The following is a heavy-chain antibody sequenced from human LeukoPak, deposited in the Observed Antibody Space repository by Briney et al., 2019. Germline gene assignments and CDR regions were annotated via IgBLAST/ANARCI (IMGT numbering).Heavy chain of an antibody. V-gene: IGHV4-34*01. CDR1: GDSLSRYS. J-gene: IGHJ6*03. D-gene: IGHD2/OR15-2a*01. Sequence: KPSETLSLTCAVSGDSLSRYSWTWIRQPPGKGLEWLGEINPSGSPDYNPSLQSRATISVDTSKNQSSLRVASVTAADTAVYYCASVRHDPLEYYYYIDVWGKATTVTVSS. CDR3: ASVRHDPLEYYYYIDV. CDR2: INPSGSP.